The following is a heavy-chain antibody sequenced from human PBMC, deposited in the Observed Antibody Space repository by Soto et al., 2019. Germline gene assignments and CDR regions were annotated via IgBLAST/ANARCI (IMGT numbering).Heavy chain of an antibody. CDR1: GFTFSSDW. Sequence: EVQLVESGGGLVQPGGSVRLSCAASGFTFSSDWMHWVRQAPGKGLVWVARIKGDGSSITYADFLKGRFTLSRDNAKNTLYLEMSSLRVEDTAVYLCERGNMMRGIMIRAYNWLDPWGQGTLVTVSS. V-gene: IGHV3-74*01. J-gene: IGHJ5*02. CDR2: IKGDGSSI. D-gene: IGHD3-10*01. CDR3: ERGNMMRGIMIRAYNWLDP.